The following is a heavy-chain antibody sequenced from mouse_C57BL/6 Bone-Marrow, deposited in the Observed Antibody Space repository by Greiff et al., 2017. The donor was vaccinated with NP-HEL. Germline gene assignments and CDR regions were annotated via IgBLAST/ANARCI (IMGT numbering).Heavy chain of an antibody. J-gene: IGHJ3*01. CDR1: GFTFSDYG. D-gene: IGHD2-4*01. CDR2: ISSGSSTI. V-gene: IGHV5-17*01. Sequence: DVMLVESGGGLVKPGGSLKLSCAASGFTFSDYGMHWVRQAPERGLEWVAYISSGSSTIYYADTVKGRFTISRDNAKNTLFLQMTSLRSEDTAMYYCARAGLRRSSWFAYWGQGTLVTVSA. CDR3: ARAGLRRSSWFAY.